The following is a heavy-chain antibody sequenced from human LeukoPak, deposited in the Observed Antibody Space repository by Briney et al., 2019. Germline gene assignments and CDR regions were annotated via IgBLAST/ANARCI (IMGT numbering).Heavy chain of an antibody. CDR1: GYSFTGYY. J-gene: IGHJ3*01. V-gene: IGHV1-2*02. D-gene: IGHD3-3*02. CDR3: ARAFSVDV. CDR2: INPSSDGT. Sequence: ASAKVSCKASGYSFTGYYIHWVRQAPGQGLEWMGWINPSSDGTNYAQKFQGRVTMTRDTSISTAYMELSRLRSDDTAVYYCARAFSVDVWGQGTMVTVSS.